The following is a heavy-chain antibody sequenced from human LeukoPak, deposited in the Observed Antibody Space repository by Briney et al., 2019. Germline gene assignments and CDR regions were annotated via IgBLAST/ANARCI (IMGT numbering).Heavy chain of an antibody. CDR1: GYTFTSYD. V-gene: IGHV1-8*03. CDR3: ARGGSSTRTGGYYFDY. D-gene: IGHD2-2*01. Sequence: ASVKVSCKASGYTFTSYDINWVRQATGQGLEWMGWMNPNSGNTGYAQKFQGRVTITRSTSLSTAYMELSSLRSEDTAVYYCARGGSSTRTGGYYFDYWGQGTLVTVSS. J-gene: IGHJ4*02. CDR2: MNPNSGNT.